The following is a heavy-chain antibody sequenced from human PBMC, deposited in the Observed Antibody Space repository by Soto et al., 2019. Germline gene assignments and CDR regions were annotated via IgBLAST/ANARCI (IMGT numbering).Heavy chain of an antibody. J-gene: IGHJ6*03. CDR1: GYTFTSYD. D-gene: IGHD2-2*01. Sequence: ASVKVSCKASGYTFTSYDINWVRQATGQGLEWMGWMNPNSGNTGYAQKFQGRVTMTRNTSISTAYMELSSLRSEDTAVYYCARGTLGYFSSTSCYLSHRYYYYMDVWGKGTTVTVSS. CDR3: ARGTLGYFSSTSCYLSHRYYYYMDV. CDR2: MNPNSGNT. V-gene: IGHV1-8*01.